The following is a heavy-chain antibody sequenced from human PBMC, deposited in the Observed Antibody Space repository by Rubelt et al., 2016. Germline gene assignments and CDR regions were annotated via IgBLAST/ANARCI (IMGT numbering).Heavy chain of an antibody. CDR1: GYTFTSYG. D-gene: IGHD3-10*01. Sequence: QVQLVQSGAEVKKPGASVKVSCKASGYTFTSYGISWVRQAPGQGLEWMGWISAYNGNTNYAQKVKGRVTMTTETSTGTAYMGLRSLRSDDTAVDYCAGDPLPVRGVIMTPTHWGQGTLVTVSS. J-gene: IGHJ4*02. CDR3: AGDPLPVRGVIMTPTH. CDR2: ISAYNGNT. V-gene: IGHV1-18*01.